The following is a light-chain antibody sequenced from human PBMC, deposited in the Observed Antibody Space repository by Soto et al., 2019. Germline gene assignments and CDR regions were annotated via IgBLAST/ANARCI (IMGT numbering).Light chain of an antibody. CDR1: QSLSSSD. CDR2: GAF. J-gene: IGKJ5*01. V-gene: IGKV3-20*01. CDR3: QQYGGSPIT. Sequence: ERVLTPYPGTLSLSPGERATLSCRSSQSLSSSDFAWYERKHGQAPRLLIYGAFSRATGIPDRFSGGGSGTDVTLTVSRLEPEDFSLYYCQQYGGSPITFGQGTRLEIK.